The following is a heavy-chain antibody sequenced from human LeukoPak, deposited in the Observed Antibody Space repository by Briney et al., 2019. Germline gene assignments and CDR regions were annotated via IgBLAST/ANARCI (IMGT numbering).Heavy chain of an antibody. J-gene: IGHJ4*02. CDR1: GYTFTSYD. Sequence: ASAKVSCKASGYTFTSYDINWVRQATGQGLEWMGWINPNSGGTNYAQRFQGRVTMTRDTSISTAYMELSRLRSGDTAVYYCARVLRITMVRGVSPTFDYWGQGTLVTVSS. V-gene: IGHV1-2*02. CDR3: ARVLRITMVRGVSPTFDY. CDR2: INPNSGGT. D-gene: IGHD3-10*01.